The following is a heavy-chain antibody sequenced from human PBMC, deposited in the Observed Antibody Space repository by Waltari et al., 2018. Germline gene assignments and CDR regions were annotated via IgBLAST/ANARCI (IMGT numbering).Heavy chain of an antibody. CDR3: ARSKEDDIVIVPPGLDS. V-gene: IGHV7-4-1*02. Sequence: QVQLAQSESGLKKPGAAVNVSCKASGYTFRNYAINSGRQAPGQGLEWMGWIDINPGTPTYAQSFSGRFVFSLDTSVNTAYLQISSLTTEDTAIYYCARSKEDDIVIVPPGLDSWGPGPLVTVSS. CDR1: GYTFRNYA. J-gene: IGHJ4*02. CDR2: IDINPGTP. D-gene: IGHD2-2*01.